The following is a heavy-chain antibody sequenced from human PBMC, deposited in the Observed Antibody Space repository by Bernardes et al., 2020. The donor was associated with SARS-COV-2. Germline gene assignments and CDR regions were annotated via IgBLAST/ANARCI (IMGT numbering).Heavy chain of an antibody. Sequence: GGSLRLSCAASGFTFSSYSMNWVRQAPGKGLEWVSSISSSSSYIYYADSVKGRFTISRDNAKNSLYLQMNSLRAEDTAVYYCARDPGYDFWSGYYGYYFDYWGQGTLVTVSS. CDR2: ISSSSSYI. J-gene: IGHJ4*02. V-gene: IGHV3-21*01. CDR1: GFTFSSYS. CDR3: ARDPGYDFWSGYYGYYFDY. D-gene: IGHD3-3*01.